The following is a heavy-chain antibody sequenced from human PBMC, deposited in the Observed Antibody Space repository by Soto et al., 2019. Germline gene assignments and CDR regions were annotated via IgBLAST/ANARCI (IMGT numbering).Heavy chain of an antibody. CDR2: IKGTTGGGAP. Sequence: GGSLRLSCEVSGFNFKDGWMNWVRQAPGKGLEWVGRIKGTTGGGAPEYAAPVRGRFSISRDASKTTLYLDMNSLKAEGTAVYYCSTGIYESGGCDHWGQGT. V-gene: IGHV3-15*07. CDR1: GFNFKDGW. CDR3: STGIYESGGCDH. J-gene: IGHJ5*02. D-gene: IGHD3-22*01.